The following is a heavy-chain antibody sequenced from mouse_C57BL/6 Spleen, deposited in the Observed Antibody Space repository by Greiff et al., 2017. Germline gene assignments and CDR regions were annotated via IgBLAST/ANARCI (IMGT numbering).Heavy chain of an antibody. J-gene: IGHJ2*01. CDR3: AKRSSRRSCGY. CDR1: GYPFTSYW. Sequence: QVQLQQSGTELVKPGASVKLSSKPYGYPFTSYWMHWVKQRPGQGLEWIGNINPSNGGTNYTEKFKSKATLTVDKSSSTAYMQLSSLTSEDSAVYYCAKRSSRRSCGYWGQGTTHTVSS. V-gene: IGHV1-53*01. CDR2: INPSNGGT. D-gene: IGHD1-1*01.